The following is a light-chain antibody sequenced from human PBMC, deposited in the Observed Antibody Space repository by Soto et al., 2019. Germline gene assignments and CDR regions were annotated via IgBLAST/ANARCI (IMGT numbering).Light chain of an antibody. CDR2: GAS. CDR1: QSVSTY. CDR3: QQRSDRRT. V-gene: IGKV3-11*01. Sequence: EIVLTQSPGTLSLSPGERATLSCRASQSVSTYLAWYQQKLGQAPRLLIYGASNRATGIPARFSGSGSGTDFTLTSSSLEPEDFAVYYCQQRSDRRTFGQGTKVEIK. J-gene: IGKJ1*01.